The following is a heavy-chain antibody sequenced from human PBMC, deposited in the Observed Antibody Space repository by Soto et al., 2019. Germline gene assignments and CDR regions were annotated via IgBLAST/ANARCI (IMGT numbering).Heavy chain of an antibody. CDR3: ARNTRYYFDY. CDR1: RFIFSDYG. V-gene: IGHV3-33*01. J-gene: IGHJ4*02. CDR2: IWNDGSNK. Sequence: GSLRLSCVASRFIFSDYGMHWVRQAPGKGLEWVAVIWNDGSNKYYADSVKGRFTISRDNSNNTLYLQMNSLRVEDTAVYYCARNTRYYFDYWGQGTLVTVSS.